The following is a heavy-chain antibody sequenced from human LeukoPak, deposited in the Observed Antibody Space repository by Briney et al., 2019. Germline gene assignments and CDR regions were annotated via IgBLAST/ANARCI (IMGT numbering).Heavy chain of an antibody. CDR3: AKDDRDFWSGYYSPGSYSYNLGSSNWFDP. V-gene: IGHV3-21*01. CDR1: GFTFRDYT. D-gene: IGHD3-3*01. CDR2: ISKSGTYI. J-gene: IGHJ5*02. Sequence: GGSLRLSCAASGFTFRDYTMNWVRQAPGKGLEWVSAISKSGTYIKYADSVKGRFSVSRDNAKNSLFLQMNSLRAEDTAVYYCAKDDRDFWSGYYSPGSYSYNLGSSNWFDPWGQGTLVTVSS.